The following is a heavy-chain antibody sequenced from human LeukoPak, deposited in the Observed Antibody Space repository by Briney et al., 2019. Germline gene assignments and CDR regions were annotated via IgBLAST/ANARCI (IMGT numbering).Heavy chain of an antibody. J-gene: IGHJ4*02. CDR3: ARVRKGDTAMVPFDY. D-gene: IGHD5-18*01. CDR2: INAGNGNT. V-gene: IGHV1-3*01. Sequence: ASVKVSCKASGYTFTSYAMHWVRQAPGQRLEWMGWINAGNGNTKYSQKFQGRATITRDTSASTAYMGLSSLRSEDTAVYYCARVRKGDTAMVPFDYWGQGTLVTVSS. CDR1: GYTFTSYA.